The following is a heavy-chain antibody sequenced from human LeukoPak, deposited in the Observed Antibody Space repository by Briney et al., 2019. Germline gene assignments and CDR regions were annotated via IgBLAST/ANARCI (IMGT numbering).Heavy chain of an antibody. CDR2: ISYDGSNK. J-gene: IGHJ4*02. CDR1: GFTFSSYG. Sequence: GGSLRLSCAASGFTFSSYGMHWVRQAPGKGLEWVAVISYDGSNKYYADSVKGRLTISRDNSKNTLYLQMNSLRAEDTAVYYCAKASGWRALGAAAGHFDYWGQGTLVTVSS. CDR3: AKASGWRALGAAAGHFDY. V-gene: IGHV3-30*18. D-gene: IGHD6-13*01.